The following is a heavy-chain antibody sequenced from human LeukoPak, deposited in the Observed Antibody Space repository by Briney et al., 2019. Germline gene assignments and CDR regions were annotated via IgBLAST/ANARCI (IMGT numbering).Heavy chain of an antibody. CDR1: GFTVSSND. J-gene: IGHJ4*02. CDR3: ARGAPLPYYYDSSGYPEGYFDY. V-gene: IGHV3-53*01. CDR2: IYSGGRT. D-gene: IGHD3-22*01. Sequence: GGSLSLSCAASGFTVSSNDMSWVRQAPGKGLDWVSVIYSGGRTFYADSVKGRFTISRDNSKNTLYLQMNSLRAEDTAVYYCARGAPLPYYYDSSGYPEGYFDYWGQGTLVTVSS.